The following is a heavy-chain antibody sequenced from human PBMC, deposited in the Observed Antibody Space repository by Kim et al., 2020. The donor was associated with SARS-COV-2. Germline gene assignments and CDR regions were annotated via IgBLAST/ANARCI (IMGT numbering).Heavy chain of an antibody. J-gene: IGHJ4*02. CDR2: NT. CDR3: ARGVRGPGDY. V-gene: IGHV1-18*01. Sequence: NTNYAQKLQGRVTMTTDTSTSTAYMELRSLRSDDTAVYYCARGVRGPGDYWGQGTLVTVSS.